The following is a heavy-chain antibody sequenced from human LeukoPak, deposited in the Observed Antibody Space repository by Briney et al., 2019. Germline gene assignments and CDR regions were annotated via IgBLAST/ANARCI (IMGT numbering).Heavy chain of an antibody. D-gene: IGHD2-21*01. CDR3: ASARRGDYYWWFDP. Sequence: GESLKISCKGSGYSFTGYWIGWVRQMPGKGLEWMGIIYPDNSNTRYSPSFQGQVPISADKSINAAYLHWSSLRASDTAIYYCASARRGDYYWWFDPWGQGTLVTVSS. V-gene: IGHV5-51*01. CDR2: IYPDNSNT. J-gene: IGHJ5*02. CDR1: GYSFTGYW.